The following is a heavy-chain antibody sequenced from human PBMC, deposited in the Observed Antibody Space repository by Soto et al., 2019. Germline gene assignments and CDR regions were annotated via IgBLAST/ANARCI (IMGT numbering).Heavy chain of an antibody. V-gene: IGHV3-30*18. CDR3: AKEQDIVVVPAALAPFDP. CDR2: ISYDGSNK. D-gene: IGHD2-2*01. J-gene: IGHJ5*02. Sequence: PGGSLRLSCAASGFTFSSYGMHWVRQAPGKGLEWVAVISYDGSNKYYADSVKGRFTISRDNSKNTLYLQMNSLRAEGTAVYYCAKEQDIVVVPAALAPFDPWGQGTLVTVSS. CDR1: GFTFSSYG.